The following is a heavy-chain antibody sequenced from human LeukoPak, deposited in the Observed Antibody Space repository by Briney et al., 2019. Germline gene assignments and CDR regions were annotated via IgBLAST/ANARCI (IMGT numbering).Heavy chain of an antibody. CDR1: GGTFSSYA. D-gene: IGHD3-10*01. V-gene: IGHV1-69*13. CDR3: ARVPYYYGSGSPLWA. CDR2: IIPIFDTA. J-gene: IGHJ5*02. Sequence: SVKVSCKASGGTFSSYAISWVRQAPGQGLEWMGGIIPIFDTANYAQKFQGRVTITADESTSTAYMELSSLRSEDTAVYYCARVPYYYGSGSPLWAWGQGTLVTVSS.